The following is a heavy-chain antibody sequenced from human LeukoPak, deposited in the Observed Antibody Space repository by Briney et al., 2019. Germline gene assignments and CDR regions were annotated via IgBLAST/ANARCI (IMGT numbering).Heavy chain of an antibody. D-gene: IGHD6-19*01. CDR1: GFTFSRYW. CDR2: INSDGSST. CDR3: ARVSNPYSSGWYYFDY. Sequence: GGSLRFSCAASGFTFSRYWMHWVRQAPGKGLMWVSRINSDGSSTSYADSVKGRFTISRDNAKNTLYLQMNSLRAEDTAVYYCARVSNPYSSGWYYFDYWGQGTLVTVSS. J-gene: IGHJ4*02. V-gene: IGHV3-74*01.